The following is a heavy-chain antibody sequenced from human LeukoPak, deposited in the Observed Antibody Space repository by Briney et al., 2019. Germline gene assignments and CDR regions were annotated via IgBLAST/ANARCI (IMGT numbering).Heavy chain of an antibody. J-gene: IGHJ4*02. CDR2: ISSSSSYI. D-gene: IGHD2-15*01. CDR1: GFTFSSYS. V-gene: IGHV3-21*01. CDR3: ARDLPRVVAASLDY. Sequence: GGSLRLSCAASGFTFSSYSMNWVRQAPGKGLEWVSSISSSSSYIYYADSVKGRFTISRDNAKNSLYLQMNSLRAEDTAVYYCARDLPRVVAASLDYWGQGTQVTVSS.